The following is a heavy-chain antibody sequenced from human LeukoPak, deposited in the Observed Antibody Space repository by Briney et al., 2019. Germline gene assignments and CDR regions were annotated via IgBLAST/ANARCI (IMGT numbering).Heavy chain of an antibody. Sequence: PGVSLRLSCGASGFTFSSYAMSWVRQAPGKGLEWVSAISGSGGSTYYADSVKGRFTISRDNSKNTLYLQMNSLRAEDTAVYYCATTPLWFGELPDDYWGQGTLVTVSS. V-gene: IGHV3-23*01. J-gene: IGHJ4*02. D-gene: IGHD3-10*01. CDR3: ATTPLWFGELPDDY. CDR1: GFTFSSYA. CDR2: ISGSGGST.